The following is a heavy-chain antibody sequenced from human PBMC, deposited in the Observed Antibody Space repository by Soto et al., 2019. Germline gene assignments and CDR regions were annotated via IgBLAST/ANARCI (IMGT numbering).Heavy chain of an antibody. CDR3: ARGSGSTAYYYYYMDV. CDR1: GYSFTSYW. Sequence: GESLKISCKGSGYSFTSYWIGWVRQMPGKGLEWMGIIYPGDSDTRYSPSLKSRVTISVDTSKNQFSLKLSSVTAADTAVYYCARGSGSTAYYYYYMDVWGKGTTVTVSS. D-gene: IGHD3-10*01. J-gene: IGHJ6*03. CDR2: IYPGDSDT. V-gene: IGHV5-51*01.